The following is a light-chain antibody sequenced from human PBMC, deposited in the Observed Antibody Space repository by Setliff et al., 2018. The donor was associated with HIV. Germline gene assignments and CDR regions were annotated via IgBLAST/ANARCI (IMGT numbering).Light chain of an antibody. CDR3: CSYAGSTTFYV. J-gene: IGLJ1*01. Sequence: QSVLTQSASVSGSPGQSITISCTGTSSDVGSFNLVSWYQQHPGKAPKLMIYEGSKRPSGVPNRFSGSKSGNTASLTISGLQAEDEADYYCCSYAGSTTFYVFGTGTKVTVL. CDR2: EGS. V-gene: IGLV2-23*01. CDR1: SSDVGSFNL.